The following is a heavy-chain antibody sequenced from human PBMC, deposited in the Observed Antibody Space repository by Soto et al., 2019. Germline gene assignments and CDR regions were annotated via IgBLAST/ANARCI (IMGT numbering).Heavy chain of an antibody. V-gene: IGHV4-4*02. CDR1: GGSISSSHW. Sequence: QVQLQESGPGLVKPSGTLSLTCAVSGGSISSSHWWSWVRQSPGKGLEYICEISHSVISNSNPSLKSRVTLSVDKSKNHFSLTLTSVTAADTAVYYCARVVLTITRGAFDAWGQGTLVIVSS. D-gene: IGHD3-9*01. CDR2: ISHSVIS. J-gene: IGHJ3*01. CDR3: ARVVLTITRGAFDA.